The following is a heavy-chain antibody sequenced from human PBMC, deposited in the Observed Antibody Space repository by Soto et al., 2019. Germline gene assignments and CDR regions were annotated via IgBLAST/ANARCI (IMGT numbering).Heavy chain of an antibody. D-gene: IGHD2-8*01. CDR2: IYYTGHT. Sequence: QVQLQESGPGLVKPSQTLSLTCSVFGGYISSGGNYWSWIRQHPGKGLEWIGFIYYTGHTKYNAALKSRVNISGDMSQNQFSLTLTSVTAADTAVYYCAREDINESFFDSWGPGILVTVSS. CDR1: GGYISSGGNY. J-gene: IGHJ4*02. CDR3: AREDINESFFDS. V-gene: IGHV4-31*03.